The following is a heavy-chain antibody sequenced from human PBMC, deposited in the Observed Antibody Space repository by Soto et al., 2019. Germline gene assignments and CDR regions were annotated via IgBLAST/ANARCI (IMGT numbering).Heavy chain of an antibody. Sequence: QVHLVQSGAEVKRPGSSVRVSCRASGGTFYTYAFTWVRQAPGQGLQRMGRITPMIGTTKYAQKYHGRVTFSADESASTAYMELSNPRSDDTAVYYCARDVIVMTSVFGFWGQGTLITVSS. CDR1: GGTFYTYA. J-gene: IGHJ4*02. V-gene: IGHV1-69*01. D-gene: IGHD3-10*01. CDR3: ARDVIVMTSVFGF. CDR2: ITPMIGTT.